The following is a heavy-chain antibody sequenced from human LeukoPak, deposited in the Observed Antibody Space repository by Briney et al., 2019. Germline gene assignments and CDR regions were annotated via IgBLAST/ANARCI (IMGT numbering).Heavy chain of an antibody. Sequence: GGSLRLSCAASGFTFSSYSMNWVRQAPGKGLEWVSFISSSSSYIYYADSVKGRFTISRDNAKNSLYLQMNSLRAEDTAVYYCARGAAAGKDYWGQGTLVTVSS. J-gene: IGHJ4*02. D-gene: IGHD6-13*01. CDR2: ISSSSSYI. CDR1: GFTFSSYS. CDR3: ARGAAAGKDY. V-gene: IGHV3-21*01.